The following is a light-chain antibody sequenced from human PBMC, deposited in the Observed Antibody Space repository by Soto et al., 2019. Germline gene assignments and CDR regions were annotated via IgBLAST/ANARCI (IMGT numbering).Light chain of an antibody. CDR1: QSVSSY. J-gene: IGKJ4*01. V-gene: IGKV3-11*01. CDR2: DAS. CDR3: QQRSNWPQLT. Sequence: EIVLTQSPATLSLSPGERATLSCRASQSVSSYLAWYQQKPGQAPRLLIYDASTRATGIPARFSGSGSGTDVTLPISSLEPEDFAVYYCQQRSNWPQLTFGGGTKVEIK.